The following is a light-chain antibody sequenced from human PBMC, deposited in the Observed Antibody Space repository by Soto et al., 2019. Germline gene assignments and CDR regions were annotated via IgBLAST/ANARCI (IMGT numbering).Light chain of an antibody. J-gene: IGKJ4*01. Sequence: DIQMTQSPSSLSASVGDRVTITCRASQSISTYVSWYQHRPGKAPKLLIYSASTLQSGVPPRFSGSGSGTDFTLTISSLQPGDFATYYCQQSFNTLTFGGGTKVEIE. CDR1: QSISTY. CDR2: SAS. CDR3: QQSFNTLT. V-gene: IGKV1-39*01.